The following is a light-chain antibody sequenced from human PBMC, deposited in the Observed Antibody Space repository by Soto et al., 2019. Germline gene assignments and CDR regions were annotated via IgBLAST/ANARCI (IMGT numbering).Light chain of an antibody. CDR1: SSDVGGYNY. CDR2: EVS. CDR3: SSYAGSNNLRFI. V-gene: IGLV2-8*01. J-gene: IGLJ1*01. Sequence: QSALTQPPSASGSPGQSVTISCTGTSSDVGGYNYVSWYQQHPGKAPKLMIYEVSKRPSGVPDRFSGSKSGNTDSLTVSGLQAEDEADYYCSSYAGSNNLRFIFGTGTKVTVL.